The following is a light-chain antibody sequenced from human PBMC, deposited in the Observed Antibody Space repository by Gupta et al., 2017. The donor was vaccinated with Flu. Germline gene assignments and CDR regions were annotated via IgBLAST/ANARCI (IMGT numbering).Light chain of an antibody. J-gene: IGKJ1*01. CDR1: QGIGVY. V-gene: IGKV1-9*01. Sequence: DFQLTQSPSFLSASVGDRVTITCRASQGIGVYLAWYQQRPGKAPKLLMYATSTSQRGVPSRFSGSGSGAEFTLTISSLQPEDFATYYCQQLNSYRWTFGQGTKVEIK. CDR2: ATS. CDR3: QQLNSYRWT.